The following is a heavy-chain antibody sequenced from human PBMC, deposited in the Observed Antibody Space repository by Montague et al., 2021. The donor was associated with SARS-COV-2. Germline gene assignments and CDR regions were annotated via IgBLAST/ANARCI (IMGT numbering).Heavy chain of an antibody. D-gene: IGHD3-10*01. J-gene: IGHJ4*02. Sequence: SETLSLTCSVSGGSISSSGYYWAWIRQPPGRGLEWIGSIHYNGITYYNPSLKSRVTISVDTSKNQFSLKLPSVTATDTALYYCARPLRGSQFQFDYWGQGAMVTVSS. CDR2: IHYNGIT. CDR3: ARPLRGSQFQFDY. CDR1: GGSISSSGYY. V-gene: IGHV4-39*01.